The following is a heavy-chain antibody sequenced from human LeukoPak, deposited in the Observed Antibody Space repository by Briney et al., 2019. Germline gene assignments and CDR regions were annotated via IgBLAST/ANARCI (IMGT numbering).Heavy chain of an antibody. Sequence: ETLSLTCAVYGGSFSGYYWSWIRQPPGKGLEWIGEINHSGSTNYNPSLKSRVTISVDTSKNQFSLKLSSVTAADTAVYYCARECPKYQLLSRRLRWFDPWGQGTLVTVSS. CDR1: GGSFSGYY. J-gene: IGHJ5*02. CDR2: INHSGST. D-gene: IGHD2-2*01. CDR3: ARECPKYQLLSRRLRWFDP. V-gene: IGHV4-34*01.